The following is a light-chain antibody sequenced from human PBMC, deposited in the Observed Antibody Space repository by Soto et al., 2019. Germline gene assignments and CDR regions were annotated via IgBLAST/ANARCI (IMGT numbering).Light chain of an antibody. CDR3: QQYGSSSWT. CDR1: QSVSSN. V-gene: IGKV3-20*01. Sequence: EIVMTQSPATLSVSPGERATLSCRASQSVSSNLAWYQQKPGQAPRLLIYGASTRATGIPDRFSGSGSGTDFTLTISRLDPEDFAVYYCQQYGSSSWTFGQGTKVDI. CDR2: GAS. J-gene: IGKJ1*01.